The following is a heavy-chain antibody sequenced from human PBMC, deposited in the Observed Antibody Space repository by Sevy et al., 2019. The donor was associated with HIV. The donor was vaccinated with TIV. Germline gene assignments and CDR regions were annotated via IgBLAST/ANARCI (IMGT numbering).Heavy chain of an antibody. CDR3: AKDTGHPSSGFSYTTYWNFDL. D-gene: IGHD3-22*01. CDR2: INWNSGSM. J-gene: IGHJ2*01. Sequence: GGSLRLSCVASGFTFDDYAMHWVRQAPGKGLEWVSGINWNSGSMHYADSVKGRFTISRDNAKNSLYLQMNSLRAEDTALYYCAKDTGHPSSGFSYTTYWNFDLWGRGTLVTVSS. V-gene: IGHV3-9*01. CDR1: GFTFDDYA.